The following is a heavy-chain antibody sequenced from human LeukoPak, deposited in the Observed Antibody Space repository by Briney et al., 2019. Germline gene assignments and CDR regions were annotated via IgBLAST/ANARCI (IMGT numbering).Heavy chain of an antibody. J-gene: IGHJ4*02. Sequence: SQTLSLTCAISGDSVSSNSAVWNWIRQSPSRGLEWLGRTYYKSKWSSDFAISVKSRITINPDTSKNQFSLHLNSVTPGDTAVYYCARGDIALDYWGQGTLVTVSS. D-gene: IGHD5-12*01. CDR2: TYYKSKWSS. CDR3: ARGDIALDY. CDR1: GDSVSSNSAV. V-gene: IGHV6-1*01.